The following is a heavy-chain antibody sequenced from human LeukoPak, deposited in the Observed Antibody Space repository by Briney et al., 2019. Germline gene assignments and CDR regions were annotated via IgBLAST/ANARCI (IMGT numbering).Heavy chain of an antibody. Sequence: SVKVSCKASGGTFSSYAISWVRQAPGQGLEWMGVIIPIFGTANYAQKFQGRVTITADESTSTAYMELSSLRSEDTAVYYCARVVAAAATLDYYYGMDVWGQGTTVTVSS. V-gene: IGHV1-69*01. D-gene: IGHD6-13*01. J-gene: IGHJ6*02. CDR3: ARVVAAAATLDYYYGMDV. CDR1: GGTFSSYA. CDR2: IIPIFGTA.